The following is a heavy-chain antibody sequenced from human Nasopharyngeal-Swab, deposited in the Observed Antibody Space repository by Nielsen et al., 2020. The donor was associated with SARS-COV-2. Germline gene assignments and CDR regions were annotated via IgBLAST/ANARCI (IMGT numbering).Heavy chain of an antibody. CDR3: ATTLRGNSDGRY. CDR2: INSDGSTT. D-gene: IGHD5-18*01. Sequence: WIRQPPGKGLVWVSRINSDGSTTNYADSVKGRFTTSRDNAKNTLYLQMNSLRPEDTAVYYCATTLRGNSDGRYWGQGTLVTVSS. J-gene: IGHJ4*02. V-gene: IGHV3-74*01.